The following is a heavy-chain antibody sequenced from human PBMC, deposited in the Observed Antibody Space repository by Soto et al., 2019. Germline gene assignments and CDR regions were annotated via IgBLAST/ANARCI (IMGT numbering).Heavy chain of an antibody. Sequence: EVQLLESGGGLVQPGGSLRLSCAASVFTFSSYAMNWVRQAPGKGLEWVSDISSSGGSGGSTHYAESVKGRFTISRDNSKNTLYLQMNSLRAEDTAVYYCAKDWRMDVWGQGTTVTVSS. J-gene: IGHJ6*02. CDR1: VFTFSSYA. CDR3: AKDWRMDV. CDR2: ISSSGGSGGST. V-gene: IGHV3-23*01.